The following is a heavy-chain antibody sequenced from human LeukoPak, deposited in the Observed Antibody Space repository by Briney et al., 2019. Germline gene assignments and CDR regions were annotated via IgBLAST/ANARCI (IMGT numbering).Heavy chain of an antibody. CDR1: GFSFSNYY. Sequence: GGSLRLSCAASGFSFSNYYMRWIRQAPGQGLEWVAYISRDSSYTNYADSVKGRFTISRDNAKTSLYLQMNSLRADDTAVYYCARSEGVGATTGYYYGMDVWGQGTTVTVSS. J-gene: IGHJ6*02. CDR3: ARSEGVGATTGYYYGMDV. CDR2: ISRDSSYT. V-gene: IGHV3-11*03. D-gene: IGHD1-26*01.